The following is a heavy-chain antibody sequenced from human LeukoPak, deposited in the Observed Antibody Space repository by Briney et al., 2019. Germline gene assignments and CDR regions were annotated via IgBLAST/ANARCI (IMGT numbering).Heavy chain of an antibody. CDR1: GFTFSSYG. D-gene: IGHD3-3*01. CDR3: AKDHKRRGLRFLEWLLYYFDY. J-gene: IGHJ4*02. CDR2: IRYDGSNK. V-gene: IGHV3-30*02. Sequence: PGGSLRLSCAASGFTFSSYGMHWVRQAPGKGLEWVAFIRYDGSNKYYADSVKGRFTIYRDNSKNTLYLQMNSLRAEDTAVYYCAKDHKRRGLRFLEWLLYYFDYWGQGTLVTVSS.